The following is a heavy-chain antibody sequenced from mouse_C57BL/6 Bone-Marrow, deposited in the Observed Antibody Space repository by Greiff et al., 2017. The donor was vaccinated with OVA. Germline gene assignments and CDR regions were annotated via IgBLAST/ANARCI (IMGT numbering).Heavy chain of an antibody. Sequence: VQLQQPGAELVRPGSSVKLSCKASGYTFTSYWMHWVKQRPIQGLEWIGNIDPSDSETHYNQKFKDKATLTVDKSSSTAYMQLSSLTSEDSAVYYCARGGIYYYGSSYGWFAYWGQGTLVTVSA. D-gene: IGHD1-1*01. CDR2: IDPSDSET. CDR3: ARGGIYYYGSSYGWFAY. J-gene: IGHJ3*01. CDR1: GYTFTSYW. V-gene: IGHV1-52*01.